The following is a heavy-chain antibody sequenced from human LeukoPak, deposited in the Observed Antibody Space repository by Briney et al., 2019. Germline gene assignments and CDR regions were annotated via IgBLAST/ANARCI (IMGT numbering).Heavy chain of an antibody. V-gene: IGHV3-53*01. J-gene: IGHJ6*03. CDR3: ARGGAAPTPYYYYYYMDA. D-gene: IGHD6-13*01. CDR2: IYSGGST. Sequence: GGSLRLSCAASGFTVSSNYMSWVRQAPGKGLEWVSVIYSGGSTYYADSVKGRFTISRDNSKNTLYLQMNSLRAEDTAVYYCARGGAAPTPYYYYYYMDAWGKGTTVTVSS. CDR1: GFTVSSNY.